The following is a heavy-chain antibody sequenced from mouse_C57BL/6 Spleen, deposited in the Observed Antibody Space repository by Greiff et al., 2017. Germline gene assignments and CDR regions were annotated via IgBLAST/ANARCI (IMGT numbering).Heavy chain of an antibody. D-gene: IGHD2-5*01. CDR1: GFTFSDYG. J-gene: IGHJ4*01. Sequence: EVQVVASGGGLVKPGGSLKLSCAASGFTFSDYGMHWVRQAPEKGLEWVAYISSGSSTIYYADTVKGRFTISRDNAKNTLFLQMTSLRSEDTAMYYCARSYSNYGYAMDYWGQGTSVTVSS. V-gene: IGHV5-17*01. CDR2: ISSGSSTI. CDR3: ARSYSNYGYAMDY.